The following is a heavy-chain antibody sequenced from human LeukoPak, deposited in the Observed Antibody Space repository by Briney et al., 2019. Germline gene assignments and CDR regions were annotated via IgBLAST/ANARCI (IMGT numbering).Heavy chain of an antibody. CDR3: ARGFYYLDY. CDR1: GYNFARYW. V-gene: IGHV5-51*01. J-gene: IGHJ4*02. CDR2: IYPGDSDT. Sequence: GESLKISCKGSGYNFARYWIGWVRQLPGKGLEWMGIIYPGDSDTRYSPSFQGQVTISADKSINTAYLQWSSLKAPDTAKYYCARGFYYLDYWGQGTLVTVSS.